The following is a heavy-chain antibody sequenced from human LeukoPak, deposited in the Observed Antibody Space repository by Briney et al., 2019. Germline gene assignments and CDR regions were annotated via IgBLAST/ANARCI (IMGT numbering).Heavy chain of an antibody. CDR3: ARGGHDSSGYYLWYFDY. Sequence: SETLSLTCTVSGGSISNYYWTWIRQSPGTGLEWIGYIYHSGSTNYNPSLKSRVTISVDTSKNQFSLKLNSVTAADTAIYYCARGGHDSSGYYLWYFDYWGQGTLVTVSS. J-gene: IGHJ4*02. CDR1: GGSISNYY. CDR2: IYHSGST. V-gene: IGHV4-59*01. D-gene: IGHD3-22*01.